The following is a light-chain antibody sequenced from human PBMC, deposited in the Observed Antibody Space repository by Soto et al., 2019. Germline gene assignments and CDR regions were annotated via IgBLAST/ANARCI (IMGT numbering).Light chain of an antibody. CDR1: QGISSY. CDR2: AAS. CDR3: QQYYSYPA. Sequence: AIRETQSPSSFSASTGDRVTITCRASQGISSYLAWYQQKPGKAPKLLIYAASTLQSGVPSRFSGSGSGTDFTLTISCLQSEDFATYYCQQYYSYPAFGQGTKVDIK. J-gene: IGKJ1*01. V-gene: IGKV1-8*01.